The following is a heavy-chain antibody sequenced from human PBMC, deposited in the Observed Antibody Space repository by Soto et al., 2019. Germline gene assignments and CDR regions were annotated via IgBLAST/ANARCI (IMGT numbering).Heavy chain of an antibody. CDR3: ATSQKGYNWNYFDH. V-gene: IGHV4-39*01. CDR1: GASISGSYYY. D-gene: IGHD1-20*01. Sequence: TLSLTFAVSGASISGSYYYWAWLRQSPGKGPEWIGSVFYTGFTSYNPSLESRVSVSVDTSKSQFSLKLSAVTAADTAVYYCATSQKGYNWNYFDHWGQGALVTVSS. CDR2: VFYTGFT. J-gene: IGHJ4*02.